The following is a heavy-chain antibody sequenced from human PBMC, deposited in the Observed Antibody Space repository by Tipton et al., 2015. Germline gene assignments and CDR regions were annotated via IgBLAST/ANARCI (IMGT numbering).Heavy chain of an antibody. V-gene: IGHV4-61*01. J-gene: IGHJ6*02. CDR3: ARDLEHGMDV. CDR1: GGSVSSVSYY. Sequence: TLSLTCTVSGGSVSSVSYYWGWIRQTPGKGLEWIGYISQRDDTNYNPSLKSRVTISTDTSKNQFFLNLTSVTAADTAVYFCARDLEHGMDVWGQGTTVTVS. CDR2: ISQRDDT. D-gene: IGHD5-24*01.